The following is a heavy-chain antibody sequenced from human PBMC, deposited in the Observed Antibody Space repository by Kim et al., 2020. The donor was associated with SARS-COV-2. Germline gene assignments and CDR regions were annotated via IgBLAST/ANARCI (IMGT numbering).Heavy chain of an antibody. Sequence: SVKVSCKASGGTFSSYAISWVRQAPGQGLEWMGGIIPIFGKANYAQKFQGRVTITGDESTSTAYMELSSLRSEDTAVYYCARDRGDSSGWSGVYYGMDVWGQGTPVTVSS. CDR1: GGTFSSYA. CDR2: IIPIFGKA. V-gene: IGHV1-69*13. J-gene: IGHJ6*02. CDR3: ARDRGDSSGWSGVYYGMDV. D-gene: IGHD6-19*01.